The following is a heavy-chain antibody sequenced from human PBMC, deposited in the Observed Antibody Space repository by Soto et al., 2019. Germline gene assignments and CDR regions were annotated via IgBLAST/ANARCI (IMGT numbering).Heavy chain of an antibody. D-gene: IGHD2-2*01. V-gene: IGHV4-59*01. CDR1: GGSISSYY. CDR3: ARGLRRQLLIRFDP. J-gene: IGHJ5*02. Sequence: SETLSLTCTVSGGSISSYYWSWIRQPPGKGLEWIGYIYYIGSTNYNPSLKSRVTISVDTSKNQFSLKLSSVTAADTAVYYCARGLRRQLLIRFDPWGQGTLVTVSS. CDR2: IYYIGST.